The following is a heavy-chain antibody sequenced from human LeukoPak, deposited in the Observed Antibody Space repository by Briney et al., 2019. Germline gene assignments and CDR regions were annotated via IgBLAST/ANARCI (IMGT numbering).Heavy chain of an antibody. CDR2: IYPRDGST. CDR3: ARDQEGVDY. Sequence: ASVTVSCKASGYTFTSYYIHWVRQAPGQGLEWMGMIYPRDGSTSYAQKFQGRVTVTRDTSTSTVHMELSGLRSEDTAVYYCARDQEGVDYWGQGTLVTVSS. V-gene: IGHV1-46*01. CDR1: GYTFTSYY. J-gene: IGHJ4*02.